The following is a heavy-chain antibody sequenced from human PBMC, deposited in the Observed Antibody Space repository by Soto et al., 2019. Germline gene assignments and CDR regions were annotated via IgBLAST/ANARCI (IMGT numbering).Heavy chain of an antibody. D-gene: IGHD6-25*01. J-gene: IGHJ4*02. CDR2: VHSSGNI. CDR3: VRGSDPYKCGF. V-gene: IGHV4-31*03. Sequence: QVQLQESGPGLVKPSQTLSLTCTVSGASVNSGLYFWNWIRQVPGKGLEWIGHVHSSGNIFYNPSLKSRFTMSMYTSNNQVSLQLNSVTVADTAVYYCVRGSDPYKCGFWGQGTLVTVSS. CDR1: GASVNSGLYF.